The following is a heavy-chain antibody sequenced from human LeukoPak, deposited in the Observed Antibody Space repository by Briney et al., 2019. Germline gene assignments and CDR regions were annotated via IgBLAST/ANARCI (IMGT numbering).Heavy chain of an antibody. CDR3: AKDIAVAARSDAFDI. CDR2: ISGSGGST. J-gene: IGHJ3*02. Sequence: TGGSLRLSCAASGFTFSSYAMSWVRQAPGKGLEWVSAISGSGGSTYYADSVKGRFTISRDNAKNSLYLQMNSLRAEDTALYYCAKDIAVAARSDAFDIWGQGTMVTVSS. D-gene: IGHD6-19*01. CDR1: GFTFSSYA. V-gene: IGHV3-23*01.